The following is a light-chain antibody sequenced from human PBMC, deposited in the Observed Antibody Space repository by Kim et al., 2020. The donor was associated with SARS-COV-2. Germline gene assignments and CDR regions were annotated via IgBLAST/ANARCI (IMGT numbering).Light chain of an antibody. J-gene: IGKJ4*01. CDR1: QSVSSSY. V-gene: IGKV3-20*01. CDR3: QQYGSSRLT. Sequence: PGERATLSCRASQSVSSSYLAWYQQKPGQAPRLLIYGASSRATGIPDRFSGSGSGTDFTLTISRLEPEDFAVYYCQQYGSSRLTFGGGTKVDIK. CDR2: GAS.